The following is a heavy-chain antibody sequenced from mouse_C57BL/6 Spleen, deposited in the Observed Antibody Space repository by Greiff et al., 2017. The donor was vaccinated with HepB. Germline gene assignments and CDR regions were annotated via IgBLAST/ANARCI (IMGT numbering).Heavy chain of an antibody. CDR2: IDPSDSYT. CDR3: ARKHDYDYFDY. J-gene: IGHJ2*01. CDR1: GYTFTSYW. D-gene: IGHD2-4*01. V-gene: IGHV1-50*01. Sequence: QVQLQQPGAELVKPGASEKLSCKASGYTFTSYWMQWVKQRPGQGLEWIGEIDPSDSYTNYNQKFKGKATLTVDTSSSTAYMQLSSLTSEDSAVYYCARKHDYDYFDYWGQGTTLTVSS.